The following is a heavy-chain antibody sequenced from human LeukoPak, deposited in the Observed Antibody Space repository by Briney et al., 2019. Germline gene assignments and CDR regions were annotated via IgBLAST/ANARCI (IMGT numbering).Heavy chain of an antibody. CDR2: IYYSGST. Sequence: SETLSLTCTVSGGSISNFHWSWIRQPPGEGLEWIGYIYYSGSTYYNPSLKSRVTISVDTSKNQFSLKLSSVTAADTAVYYCARVRSDREWELHFDYWGQGTLVTVSS. D-gene: IGHD1-26*01. J-gene: IGHJ4*02. V-gene: IGHV4-59*08. CDR3: ARVRSDREWELHFDY. CDR1: GGSISNFH.